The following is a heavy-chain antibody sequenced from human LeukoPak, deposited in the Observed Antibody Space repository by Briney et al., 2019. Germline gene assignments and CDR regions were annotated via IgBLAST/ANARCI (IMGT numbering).Heavy chain of an antibody. Sequence: PGGSLRLSCAASGFTFSSYGMHWVRQAPGKGLEWVAVILYDGSDKYYADSVKGRFTISRDNSKNTLYLQMNSLRAEDTAVYYCAKDPSPATYYDFWSGYYRYFDYWGQGTLVTVSS. CDR3: AKDPSPATYYDFWSGYYRYFDY. CDR2: ILYDGSDK. J-gene: IGHJ4*02. D-gene: IGHD3-3*01. CDR1: GFTFSSYG. V-gene: IGHV3-30*18.